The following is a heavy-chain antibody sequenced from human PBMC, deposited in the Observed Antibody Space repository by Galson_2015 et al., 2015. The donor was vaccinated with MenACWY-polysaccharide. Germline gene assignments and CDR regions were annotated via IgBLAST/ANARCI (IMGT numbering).Heavy chain of an antibody. D-gene: IGHD3-22*01. Sequence: SLRLSCAGSGFPLSGSYMSWVRQAPGKGLQWVSVIFSSASTYYADSMKGRFTISRDSSTDMVFLQMDSLRVDDTAVYYCARARTVIIPNLPHYYFYMDV. CDR1: GFPLSGSY. V-gene: IGHV3-53*01. J-gene: IGHJ6*03. CDR2: IFSSAST. CDR3: ARARTVIIPNLPHYYFYMDV.